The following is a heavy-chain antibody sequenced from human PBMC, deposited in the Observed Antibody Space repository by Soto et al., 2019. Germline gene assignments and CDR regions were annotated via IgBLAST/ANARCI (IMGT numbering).Heavy chain of an antibody. V-gene: IGHV1-69*08. CDR1: GGTFSSYT. CDR2: IIPILGIA. J-gene: IGHJ6*02. Sequence: QVQLVQSGAAVKKPGSSVKVSCKASGGTFSSYTISWVRQAPGQGLEWMGRIIPILGIANYAQKFQGRVTITADKSTSTAYMELSSLRSEDTAVYYCARERRYYYDSSGYGMDVWGQGTTVTVSS. CDR3: ARERRYYYDSSGYGMDV. D-gene: IGHD3-22*01.